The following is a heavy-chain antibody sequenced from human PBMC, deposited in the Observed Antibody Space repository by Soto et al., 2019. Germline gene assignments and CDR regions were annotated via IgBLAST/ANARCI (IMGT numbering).Heavy chain of an antibody. CDR3: ARQGVVLAADWFAP. CDR2: IFHSGST. D-gene: IGHD2-15*01. V-gene: IGHV4-39*01. CDR1: GGPISSSTFY. J-gene: IGHJ5*02. Sequence: QLQLQESGPGLVKPSETLSLTCIVSGGPISSSTFYWGWIRQPPGKGLEWIGSIFHSGSTYYTPSLKSRVTISVDTSKNQFSLKLSSLTAADTALYYCARQGVVLAADWFAPWGRGTLVTVSS.